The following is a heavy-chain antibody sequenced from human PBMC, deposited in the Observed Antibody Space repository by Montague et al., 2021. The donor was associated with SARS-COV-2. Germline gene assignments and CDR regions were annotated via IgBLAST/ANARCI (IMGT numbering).Heavy chain of an antibody. CDR3: ARTTYFDLASIYCYVMDV. D-gene: IGHD3-9*01. CDR1: GDSVSSGNYF. Sequence: SETLSLTCAVSGDSVSSGNYFWAWIRQPPGKGLEWIGETSYSGFTNFNPSLKSRVTISIDTSKKQFSLKLTSVTAADTALYFCARTTYFDLASIYCYVMDVWGQGTTVTVSS. J-gene: IGHJ6*02. CDR2: TSYSGFT. V-gene: IGHV4-39*01.